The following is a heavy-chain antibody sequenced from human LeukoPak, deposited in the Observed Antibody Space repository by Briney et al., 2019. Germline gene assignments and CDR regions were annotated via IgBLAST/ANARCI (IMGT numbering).Heavy chain of an antibody. CDR3: ARAGYGSGVDY. J-gene: IGHJ4*02. CDR1: GGSISSSSYY. V-gene: IGHV4-39*07. Sequence: SETLSLTCTVSGGSISSSSYYWGWIRQPPGKGLEWIGSIYYSGSTYYNPSLKSRVTISVDTSKNQFSLKLSSVTAADTAVYYCARAGYGSGVDYWGQGTLVTVSS. D-gene: IGHD1-26*01. CDR2: IYYSGST.